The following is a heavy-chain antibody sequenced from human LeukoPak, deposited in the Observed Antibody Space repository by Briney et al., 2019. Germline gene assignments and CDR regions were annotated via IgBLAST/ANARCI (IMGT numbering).Heavy chain of an antibody. Sequence: ASVKVSCKASGYTFTSYYMHWVRQAPGQGLEWMGVINPSGGSTSYAQKFQGRVTMTRDTSTSTAYMELSSLRSEDTAVYYCAREYYDSSGYYSDAFDIWGQGTMVTVSS. CDR3: AREYYDSSGYYSDAFDI. V-gene: IGHV1-46*03. J-gene: IGHJ3*02. CDR2: INPSGGST. CDR1: GYTFTSYY. D-gene: IGHD3-22*01.